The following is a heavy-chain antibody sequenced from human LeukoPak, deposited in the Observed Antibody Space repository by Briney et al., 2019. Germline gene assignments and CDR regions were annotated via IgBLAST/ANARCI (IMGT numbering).Heavy chain of an antibody. CDR3: ARNQDGSGYYYGMDV. J-gene: IGHJ6*02. CDR2: ISYDGSNK. CDR1: GFTFSSYG. Sequence: GSLRLSCAASGFTFSSYGMHWVRQAPGKGLEWVAVISYDGSNKYYADSVKGRFTISRDNSKNTLYLQMNSLRAEDTAVYYCARNQDGSGYYYGMDVWGQGTTVTVSS. D-gene: IGHD3-10*01. V-gene: IGHV3-30*03.